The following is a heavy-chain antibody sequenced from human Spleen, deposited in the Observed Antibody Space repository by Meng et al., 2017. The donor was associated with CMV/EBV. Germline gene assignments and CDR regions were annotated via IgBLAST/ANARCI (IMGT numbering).Heavy chain of an antibody. CDR3: ARDSSPLAPLDY. D-gene: IGHD6-13*01. J-gene: IGHJ4*02. V-gene: IGHV1-18*01. CDR2: ISAYNGNT. Sequence: QARLVQSGAEVKKPGSSVKVSCKASGGTFSSYAISWVRQAPGQGLEWMGWISAYNGNTNYAQKLQGRVTMTTDTSTSTAYMELRSLRSDDTAVYYCARDSSPLAPLDYWGQGTLVTVSS. CDR1: GGTFSSYA.